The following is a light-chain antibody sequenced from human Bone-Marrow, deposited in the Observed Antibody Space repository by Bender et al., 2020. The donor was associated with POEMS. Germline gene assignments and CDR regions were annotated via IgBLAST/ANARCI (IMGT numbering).Light chain of an antibody. Sequence: QSVLTQPPSASGTPGQRVTISCSGGSSNIGAHAVNWYQHLPGTAPKLLIYSSHRRPSEVPDRFSGSKSGNTASLTISGVQAEDEADYYCCSHAGDPVFLLFGGGTKLTVL. CDR2: SSH. CDR1: SSNIGAHA. CDR3: CSHAGDPVFLL. J-gene: IGLJ2*01. V-gene: IGLV1-44*01.